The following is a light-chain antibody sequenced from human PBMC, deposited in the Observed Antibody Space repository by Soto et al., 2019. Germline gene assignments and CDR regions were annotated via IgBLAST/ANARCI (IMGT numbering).Light chain of an antibody. CDR2: DVT. CDR3: GLYTRTIYV. CDR1: SSDLGGYNY. Sequence: QSALTQPASVSGSPGQSLTISCTGTSSDLGGYNYVSWYQQHPGKAPKLIIYDVTDRPSGVSNRFSGSRSGNTASLTISGLQAEDEDDYYSGLYTRTIYVFRSGSKVTVL. J-gene: IGLJ1*01. V-gene: IGLV2-14*03.